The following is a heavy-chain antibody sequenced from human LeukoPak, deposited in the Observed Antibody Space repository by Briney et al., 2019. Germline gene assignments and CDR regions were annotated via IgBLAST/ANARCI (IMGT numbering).Heavy chain of an antibody. Sequence: GGSVRLSCAASGFTFSRFAMTWVPQAPGKGLEWVSSITESGGRTYYADSVKGRLTISRDNSRNTVYLQLNSLRVEDTAVYYCTKGSRATYDYWGQGTLVTVSS. J-gene: IGHJ4*02. CDR2: ITESGGRT. CDR1: GFTFSRFA. V-gene: IGHV3-23*01. CDR3: TKGSRATYDY.